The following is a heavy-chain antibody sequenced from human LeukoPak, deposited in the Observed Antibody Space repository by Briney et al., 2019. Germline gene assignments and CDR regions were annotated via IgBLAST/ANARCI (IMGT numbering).Heavy chain of an antibody. D-gene: IGHD4-17*01. Sequence: ASVKVSCKASGYTFTSYGISWVRQAPGQGLEWMGWISAYNGNTNYAQKLQGRVTMTTDTSTSTAYMELRSLRSDDTAVYYCARDSPGDYGELYYYYGMDVWGQGTTVTVSS. V-gene: IGHV1-18*01. CDR3: ARDSPGDYGELYYYYGMDV. CDR2: ISAYNGNT. CDR1: GYTFTSYG. J-gene: IGHJ6*02.